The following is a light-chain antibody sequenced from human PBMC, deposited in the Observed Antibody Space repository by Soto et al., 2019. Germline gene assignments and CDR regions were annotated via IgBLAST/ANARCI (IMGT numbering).Light chain of an antibody. Sequence: QSALTQPPSASGSPGQSVTISCTGTSSDVGGYNFVSWYQQHPGKAPKLIVHEVSKRPSGVPDRFSGSKSGNTASLTVSGLQAEEEADDYCSSYAGSNNRYVFGTGTQLTVL. CDR2: EVS. V-gene: IGLV2-8*01. CDR3: SSYAGSNNRYV. J-gene: IGLJ1*01. CDR1: SSDVGGYNF.